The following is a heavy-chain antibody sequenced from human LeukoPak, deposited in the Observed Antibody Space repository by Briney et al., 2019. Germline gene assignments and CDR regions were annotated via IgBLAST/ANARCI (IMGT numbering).Heavy chain of an antibody. J-gene: IGHJ6*02. D-gene: IGHD3-22*01. Sequence: SVKVSCKASGFTFTTSAVQWVRQARGQRLEWIGWIVVGSGNTNCAQKFQERVTITRDMSTSTVYMDLSSQRSEDTAVYYCAAASNYYDRSNYYSYAMDVWGQGTTVTVSS. CDR2: IVVGSGNT. V-gene: IGHV1-58*01. CDR3: AAASNYYDRSNYYSYAMDV. CDR1: GFTFTTSA.